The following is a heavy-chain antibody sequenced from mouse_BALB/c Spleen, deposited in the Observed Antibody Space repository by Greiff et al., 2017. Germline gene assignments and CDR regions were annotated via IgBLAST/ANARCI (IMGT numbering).Heavy chain of an antibody. D-gene: IGHD2-2*01. CDR1: GFTFSSYA. CDR3: ARGGYDGSWFAY. Sequence: EVKVVESGGGLVKPGGSLKLSCAASGFTFSSYAMSWVRQSPEKRLEWVAEISSGGSYTYYPDTVTGRFTISRDNAKNTLYLEMSSLRSEDTAMYYCARGGYDGSWFAYWGQGTLVTVSA. CDR2: ISSGGSYT. J-gene: IGHJ3*01. V-gene: IGHV5-9-4*01.